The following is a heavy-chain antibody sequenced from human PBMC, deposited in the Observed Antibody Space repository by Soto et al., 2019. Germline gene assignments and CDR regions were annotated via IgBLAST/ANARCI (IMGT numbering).Heavy chain of an antibody. Sequence: VQLVQSGAEVTKPGASVKVSCTASGYTFTNNDINWVRQSPGQGLEWIGLMNTNTNTTDSAEVFEGRVSITWDPSISTAYMQLNSLKIDDTAVYYCAREGVETSSLGLDPWGQGTLLIVSS. J-gene: IGHJ5*02. CDR3: AREGVETSSLGLDP. CDR2: MNTNTNTT. CDR1: GYTFTNND. V-gene: IGHV1-8*01.